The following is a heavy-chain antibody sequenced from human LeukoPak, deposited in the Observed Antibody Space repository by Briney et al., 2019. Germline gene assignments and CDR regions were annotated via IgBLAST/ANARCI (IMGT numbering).Heavy chain of an antibody. J-gene: IGHJ4*02. CDR2: ISGSGGST. D-gene: IGHD2-21*02. Sequence: PGGSLRLACAASGFTFSSYAMSWVRQAPGKGLEWVSAISGSGGSTYYADSVKGRFTISRDNSKNTMYLQMNSLRAEHTDVYYCAKSAAYGRGDCPFDDYRGQGTLVTVSS. CDR1: GFTFSSYA. CDR3: AKSAAYGRGDCPFDDY. V-gene: IGHV3-23*01.